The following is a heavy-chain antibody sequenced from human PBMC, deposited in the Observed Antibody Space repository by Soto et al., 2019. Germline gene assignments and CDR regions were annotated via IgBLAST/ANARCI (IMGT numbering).Heavy chain of an antibody. J-gene: IGHJ3*02. CDR1: GGSISSGGYY. V-gene: IGHV4-31*03. CDR2: IYYSGST. CDR3: ARSQYCSSTSCYAEGLIDAFDI. D-gene: IGHD2-2*01. Sequence: QVQLQESGPGLVKPSQTLSLTCTVSGGSISSGGYYWSWIRQHPGKGLGWIGYIYYSGSTYYNPSLKSRVTISVDTSKNQFSLKLSSVTAADTAVYYCARSQYCSSTSCYAEGLIDAFDIWGQGTMVTVSS.